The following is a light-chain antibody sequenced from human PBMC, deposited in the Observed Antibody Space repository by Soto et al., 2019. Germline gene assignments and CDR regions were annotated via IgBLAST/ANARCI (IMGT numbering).Light chain of an antibody. CDR1: QGISSY. Sequence: DIQLTQSPSFLSASVGDRVTISFRASQGISSYLAWYQQKPGKAPKLLIYDASSLESGVPSRFSGSGSGTEFTLTISSLQPDDFATYYCQQYNTYSPERTFGQGTKVDIK. V-gene: IGKV1-5*01. CDR2: DAS. CDR3: QQYNTYSPERT. J-gene: IGKJ1*01.